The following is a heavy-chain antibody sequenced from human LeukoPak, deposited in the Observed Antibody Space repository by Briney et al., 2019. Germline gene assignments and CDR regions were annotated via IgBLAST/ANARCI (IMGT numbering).Heavy chain of an antibody. D-gene: IGHD6-19*01. V-gene: IGHV4-34*01. CDR1: VESFRGYY. CDR3: ARVGGSGWYDAFDI. Sequence: SVTLALTCAVYVESFRGYYWRWIPQPPGKGRECMGETQHRERTNYNPSLKSRVTISVDTSKNQVGLKLSSVPAADTGVYYCARVGGSGWYDAFDIWGQGTMVTVSS. J-gene: IGHJ3*02. CDR2: TQHRERT.